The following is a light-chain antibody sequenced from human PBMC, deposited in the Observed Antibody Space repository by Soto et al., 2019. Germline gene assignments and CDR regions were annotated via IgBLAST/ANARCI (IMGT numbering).Light chain of an antibody. CDR2: HAS. CDR3: HQRKSCSRT. CDR1: ESISSW. Sequence: DIQLTQSPSTLSSSLGDRVTLSCRASESISSWLAWYQQRPGKAPRLLIYHASNWEGGIPSRFSGSGTGTDFTLTISGVQPDDFAAYYCHQRKSCSRTFGQGTKVDIK. V-gene: IGKV1-5*01. J-gene: IGKJ1*01.